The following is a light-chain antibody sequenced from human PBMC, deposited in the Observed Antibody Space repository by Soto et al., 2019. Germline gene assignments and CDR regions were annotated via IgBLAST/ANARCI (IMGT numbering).Light chain of an antibody. CDR3: QQSYSTPPYT. Sequence: DIQLPQSPSSLSASVGDRVTITCRASQSISSYLNWYQQKPGKAPKLLIYAASSLQSGVPSRFRGSGAGTEFTLTISSLQPEDFATYYCQQSYSTPPYTFGQGTKLEIK. CDR1: QSISSY. CDR2: AAS. V-gene: IGKV1-39*01. J-gene: IGKJ2*01.